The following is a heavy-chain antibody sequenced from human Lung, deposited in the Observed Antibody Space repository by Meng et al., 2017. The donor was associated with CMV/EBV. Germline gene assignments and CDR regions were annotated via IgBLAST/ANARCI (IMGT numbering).Heavy chain of an antibody. J-gene: IGHJ4*02. V-gene: IGHV3-30*02. CDR2: IRYDGSKE. Sequence: GSLRLXXAASGFIFSSYGMHWVRQAPGKGLEWVAFIRYDGSKEYYVDFVKGRFTISRDNSKNTLYLQMHSLRPGDTAVYYCAKERIRYNYGSDTIDYWGQGXLVTVSS. CDR3: AKERIRYNYGSDTIDY. CDR1: GFIFSSYG. D-gene: IGHD5-18*01.